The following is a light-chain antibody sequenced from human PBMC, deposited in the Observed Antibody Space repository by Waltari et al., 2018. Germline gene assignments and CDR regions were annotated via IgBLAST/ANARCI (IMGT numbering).Light chain of an antibody. Sequence: VIWMTQSPSLLSASTGDRVTISCRMSQVISSYLAWYQQKPGKAPELLIYAASTLQSGVPSRFSGSGSGTDFTLTISCLQSEDFATDYCQQYYSFPYTFGQGTKLEIK. CDR1: QVISSY. CDR3: QQYYSFPYT. CDR2: AAS. J-gene: IGKJ2*01. V-gene: IGKV1D-8*01.